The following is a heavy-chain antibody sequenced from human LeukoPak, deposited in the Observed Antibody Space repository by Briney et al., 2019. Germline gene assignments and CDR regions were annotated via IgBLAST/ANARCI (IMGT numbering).Heavy chain of an antibody. D-gene: IGHD5-12*01. Sequence: GASVKVSCKASGYTFTGYYMHWVRQAPGQGLEWMGWMNPNSGNTGYAQKFQGRVTMTRNTSISTAYMELSSLRSEDTAVYYCARGVYPYWLRLKAYYFDYWGQGTLVTVSS. CDR2: MNPNSGNT. V-gene: IGHV1-8*02. CDR3: ARGVYPYWLRLKAYYFDY. J-gene: IGHJ4*02. CDR1: GYTFTGYY.